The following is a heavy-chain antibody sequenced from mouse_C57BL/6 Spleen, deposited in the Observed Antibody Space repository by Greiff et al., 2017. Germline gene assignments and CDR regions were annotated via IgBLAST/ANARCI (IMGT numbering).Heavy chain of an antibody. Sequence: VQLQQSGPELVKPGASVKISCKASGYTFTDYYMNWVKQSHGKSLEWIGDINPNNGGTSYNQKFKGKATLTVDKSSSTAYMELRSLTCEDSAVYYCARAGPLDYWGQGTTLTVSS. D-gene: IGHD3-1*01. CDR3: ARAGPLDY. CDR2: INPNNGGT. V-gene: IGHV1-26*01. CDR1: GYTFTDYY. J-gene: IGHJ2*01.